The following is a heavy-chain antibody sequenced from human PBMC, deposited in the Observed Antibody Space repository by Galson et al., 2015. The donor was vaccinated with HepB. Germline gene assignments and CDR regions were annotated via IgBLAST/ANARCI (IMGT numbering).Heavy chain of an antibody. V-gene: IGHV3-9*01. Sequence: SLRLSCAASGFTFDDYAMHWVRQAPGKGLEWVSGITWNSDRIAYADSVKGRFTISRDNAKNSLYPQMNSLRADDTALYYCAKSLAGTNTIFNYWGQGTLVTVSS. D-gene: IGHD3-10*02. CDR3: AKSLAGTNTIFNY. CDR2: ITWNSDRI. CDR1: GFTFDDYA. J-gene: IGHJ4*02.